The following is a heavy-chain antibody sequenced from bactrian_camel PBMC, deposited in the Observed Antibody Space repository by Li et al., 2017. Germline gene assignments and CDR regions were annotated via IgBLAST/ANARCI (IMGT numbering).Heavy chain of an antibody. V-gene: IGHV3S53*01. J-gene: IGHJ4*01. D-gene: IGHD6*01. CDR3: AAQWAAYGGTWWALTPHRYNY. CDR2: IDSDGIA. CDR1: GSIYSGAF. Sequence: VQLVESGGGSVQAGGSLRLSCVASGSIYSGAFVGWLRQAPGKEREGVAAIDSDGIASYADSVKGRFTISKDNANNTVNLMMNSLKPEDTAIYYCAAQWAAYGGTWWALTPHRYNYWGQGTQVTVS.